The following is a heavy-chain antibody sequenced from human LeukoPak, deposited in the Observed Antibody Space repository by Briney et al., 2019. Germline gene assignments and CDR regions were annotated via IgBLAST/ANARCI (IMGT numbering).Heavy chain of an antibody. J-gene: IGHJ4*02. CDR3: VRDGSGYDY. CDR1: RFTFSNYW. V-gene: IGHV3-7*05. CDR2: INQGGSEK. Sequence: GGSLRLSCAVSRFTFSNYWMSWVRQPPGKGLEWVANINQGGSEKYYLNSVKGRFTISRDNAKNSLYLQMNSLRADDTAIYYCVRDGSGYDYWGQGTLVSVSS. D-gene: IGHD6-19*01.